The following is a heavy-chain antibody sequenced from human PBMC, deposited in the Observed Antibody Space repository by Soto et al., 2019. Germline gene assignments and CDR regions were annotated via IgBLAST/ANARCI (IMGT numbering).Heavy chain of an antibody. V-gene: IGHV3-23*01. D-gene: IGHD6-19*01. J-gene: IGHJ3*01. Sequence: PGGSLRLSCTATGFTFSNYAMTWVRQAPGKGLEWVSTISSSGGSTYYSDSVKGRFTTSRDKSANTLYLQMNSLSAEDTAVYFCAKDSPRSAGDAFDCWGQGTMVTVSS. CDR2: ISSSGGST. CDR3: AKDSPRSAGDAFDC. CDR1: GFTFSNYA.